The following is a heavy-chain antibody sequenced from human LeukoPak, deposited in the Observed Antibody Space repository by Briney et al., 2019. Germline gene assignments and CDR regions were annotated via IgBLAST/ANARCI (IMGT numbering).Heavy chain of an antibody. D-gene: IGHD5-18*01. CDR3: ARGEYNDGAYWFDP. J-gene: IGHJ5*02. Sequence: SQTLSLTCAISGDSVSTNSAAWNWIRQSPSRGLEWLGRTYYMSKWYNDYAVSVKSRITINPDTSKNQFSLQLNSVTPEDTAVYYCARGEYNDGAYWFDPWGQGILVTVSS. CDR2: TYYMSKWYN. CDR1: GDSVSTNSAA. V-gene: IGHV6-1*01.